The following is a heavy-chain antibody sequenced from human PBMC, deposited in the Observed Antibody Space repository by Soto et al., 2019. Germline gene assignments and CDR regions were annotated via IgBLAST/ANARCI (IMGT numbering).Heavy chain of an antibody. Sequence: QVQLGQSGAEVKKPGASVKVSCKASGYTFTGYYMHWVRQAPGQGLERMGWINPNSGGTNYAQKFQGRVTMTRDTSISTAYMERCRLRSDDTDVYYCARELPWELVAFGFDYWGQGTLVTVSS. D-gene: IGHD1-26*01. J-gene: IGHJ4*02. CDR1: GYTFTGYY. CDR2: INPNSGGT. V-gene: IGHV1-2*02. CDR3: ARELPWELVAFGFDY.